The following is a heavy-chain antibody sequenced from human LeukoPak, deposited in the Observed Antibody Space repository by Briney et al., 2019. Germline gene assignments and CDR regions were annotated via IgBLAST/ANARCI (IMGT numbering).Heavy chain of an antibody. J-gene: IGHJ4*02. V-gene: IGHV3-74*01. CDR1: GFNLRTFW. CDR3: VSDSGLRSGGDS. CDR2: ISPDGSVT. Sequence: GGSLRLSCAASGFNLRTFWIHWIRQDAGGRLVWVSRISPDGSVTTYTASVKGRFAISRDNAKNTLYLEMNSLRADDAAIYYCVSDSGLRSGGDSWGQGTPVTGSS. D-gene: IGHD1-26*01.